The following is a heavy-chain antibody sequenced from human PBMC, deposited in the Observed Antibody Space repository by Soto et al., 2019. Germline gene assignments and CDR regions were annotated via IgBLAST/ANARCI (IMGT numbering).Heavy chain of an antibody. V-gene: IGHV3-74*01. J-gene: IGHJ5*02. Sequence: GGSLRLSCAASGFTFSSYWMHWVRQAPGKGLVWVSRINSDGSSTSYADSVKGRFTISRDNAKNTLYLQMNSLRAEDTAVYYCARDRGGGDYDFWSGYYPINWFDPWGQGTLVTVSS. CDR2: INSDGSST. CDR1: GFTFSSYW. D-gene: IGHD3-3*01. CDR3: ARDRGGGDYDFWSGYYPINWFDP.